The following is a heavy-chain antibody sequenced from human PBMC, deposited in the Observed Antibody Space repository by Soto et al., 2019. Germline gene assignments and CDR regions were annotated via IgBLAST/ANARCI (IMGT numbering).Heavy chain of an antibody. V-gene: IGHV5-51*01. Sequence: GESLKISCNISGKALTTFWVVWVRQMPGRGLEWMGNIYPGDSDTRYTPPFQGQVTISADKSTNTAYLQWHSLQASDTALYYCAKQDDRGALEIWGQGTKVTVSS. D-gene: IGHD3-22*01. CDR1: GKALTTFW. J-gene: IGHJ3*02. CDR3: AKQDDRGALEI. CDR2: IYPGDSDT.